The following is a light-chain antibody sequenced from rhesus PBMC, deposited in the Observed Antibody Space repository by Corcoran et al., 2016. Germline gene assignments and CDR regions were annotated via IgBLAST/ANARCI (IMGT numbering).Light chain of an antibody. CDR1: QSLLHSNGYTS. CDR3: EQTLQTWT. J-gene: IGKJ1*01. CDR2: AVS. V-gene: IGKV2-78*01. Sequence: DIVMTQTPLSLSVTPGEPASISCRSSQSLLHSNGYTSLHWYLPKPGQSPQLLIYAVSHRASGVPARCSGSGSGTYFTRKISRVEAEDVGVYYCEQTLQTWTFGQGTKVEIK.